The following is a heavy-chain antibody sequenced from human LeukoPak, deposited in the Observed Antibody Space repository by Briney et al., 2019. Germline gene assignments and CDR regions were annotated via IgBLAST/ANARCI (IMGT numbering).Heavy chain of an antibody. J-gene: IGHJ4*02. V-gene: IGHV4-61*01. CDR3: ARGRSLGGYSYGYDNYFDY. CDR1: GASVSSGSYY. Sequence: SETLSLTCTVSGASVSSGSYYWSWIRQPPGKGLEWIGYIYYSGSTNYNPSLKSRVTISVDTSKNQFSLKLSSVTAADTAVYYCARGRSLGGYSYGYDNYFDYWGQGTLVTVSS. D-gene: IGHD5-18*01. CDR2: IYYSGST.